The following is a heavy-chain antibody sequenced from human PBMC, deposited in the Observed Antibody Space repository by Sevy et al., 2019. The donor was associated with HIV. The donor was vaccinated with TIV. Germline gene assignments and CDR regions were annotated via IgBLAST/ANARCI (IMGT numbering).Heavy chain of an antibody. CDR2: LKSDVYGGTV. D-gene: IGHD6-13*01. V-gene: IGHV3-49*04. Sequence: GGSLRLSCTASGFTFGDYCMSWVRQAPGKGLEWVAFLKSDVYGGTVDHAASVRGRLVISRDDSKTIAYLQRNDLKTEATGVYYCTRWKAAQSIFDYWGQGALVTASS. CDR3: TRWKAAQSIFDY. CDR1: GFTFGDYC. J-gene: IGHJ4*02.